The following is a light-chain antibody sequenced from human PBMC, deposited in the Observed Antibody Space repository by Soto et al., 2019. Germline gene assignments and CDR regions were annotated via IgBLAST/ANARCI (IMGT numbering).Light chain of an antibody. J-gene: IGKJ1*01. V-gene: IGKV3-20*01. CDR3: QQYGGSPWT. CDR2: GVS. Sequence: EIVLTQSPGTLSLSPGERATLSCRASQSVSSNYLAWFQQRPGQPPRLIIYGVSTRATGTPDRFSASGSGTDFTLTINRLEREDFAVYYCQQYGGSPWTFGQGIKLEIK. CDR1: QSVSSNY.